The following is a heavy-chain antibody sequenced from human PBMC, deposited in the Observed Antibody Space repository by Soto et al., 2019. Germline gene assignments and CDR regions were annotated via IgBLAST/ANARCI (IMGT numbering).Heavy chain of an antibody. J-gene: IGHJ4*01. Sequence: EVQLLESGGGFVQPGGSLRLSCAASGFIFSNYAMTWVRQAPGKGLEWVSAITSTGSSTYYADSVKGRFTISRDNTKNTLYLQINSLTAEDTAVYYCAKGAEGYVVSFLDYWGQGTLVTLSS. CDR2: ITSTGSST. V-gene: IGHV3-23*01. CDR3: AKGAEGYVVSFLDY. D-gene: IGHD5-12*01. CDR1: GFIFSNYA.